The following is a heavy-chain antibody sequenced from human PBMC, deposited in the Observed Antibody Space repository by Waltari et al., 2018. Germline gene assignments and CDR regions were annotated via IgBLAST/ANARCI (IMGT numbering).Heavy chain of an antibody. CDR3: AGDRAIGLFFDY. J-gene: IGHJ4*02. Sequence: QVQLQAAGQGLVKPSGTLSLTCAVSGDSISGHYWWSWVRQSPEKGLEWIGQVHHSGKTHYNPSLQSRVTISVDKPKNQFSLNLNSVTAADTAVYYCAGDRAIGLFFDYWGRGTLVTVSS. V-gene: IGHV4-4*02. D-gene: IGHD2-2*01. CDR2: VHHSGKT. CDR1: GDSISGHYW.